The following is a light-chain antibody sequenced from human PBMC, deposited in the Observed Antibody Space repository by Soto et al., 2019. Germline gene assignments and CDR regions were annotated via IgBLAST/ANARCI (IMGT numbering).Light chain of an antibody. Sequence: VISMTQSPSVISASTGDKVTIRCRVSQGINSFLAWYQQKPGKAPNLLIYGGSSFQSGVPSRFSGSGSGTDFNLTISDLQSEDLATYYCQQYYFLPYTFGPGTKLQIK. CDR2: GGS. CDR1: QGINSF. J-gene: IGKJ2*01. V-gene: IGKV1D-8*01. CDR3: QQYYFLPYT.